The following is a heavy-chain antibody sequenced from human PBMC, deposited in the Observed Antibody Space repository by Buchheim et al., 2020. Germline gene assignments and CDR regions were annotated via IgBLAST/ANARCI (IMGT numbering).Heavy chain of an antibody. CDR2: ISYDGSNK. CDR3: AKDRNYYFWSAYLYYYYGMDV. J-gene: IGHJ6*02. CDR1: GFTFSSYG. V-gene: IGHV3-30*18. Sequence: QVQLVESGGGVVQPGRSLRLSCAASGFTFSSYGMHWVRQAPGKGLEWVAIISYDGSNKYYADSVKGRFTISRDNSKTTLYLQMNSLRAEDTAVYYCAKDRNYYFWSAYLYYYYGMDVWGQGTT. D-gene: IGHD3-3*01.